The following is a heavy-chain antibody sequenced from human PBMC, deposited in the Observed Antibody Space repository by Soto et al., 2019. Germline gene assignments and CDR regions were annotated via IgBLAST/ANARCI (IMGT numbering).Heavy chain of an antibody. V-gene: IGHV1-18*01. CDR2: ISAYNGNT. CDR3: GRSGSSGYYLDY. Sequence: QVQLVQSGAEVKEPGASVKVSCKASGYTFTSYGLNWVRQAPGQGLEWMGWISAYNGNTNYAQKFQGRVTMTTDTDTSTAYMELRSMRADDTAVYYCGRSGSSGYYLDYWGQGTLVTVSA. D-gene: IGHD3-22*01. CDR1: GYTFTSYG. J-gene: IGHJ4*02.